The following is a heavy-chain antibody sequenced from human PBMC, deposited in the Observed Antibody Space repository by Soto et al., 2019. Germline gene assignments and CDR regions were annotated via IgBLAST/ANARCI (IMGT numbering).Heavy chain of an antibody. V-gene: IGHV4-39*01. CDR1: GGSISRSAYY. J-gene: IGHJ5*02. Sequence: QLQLQESGPGLVKPSETLSLTCTVSGGSISRSAYYWSWVRQPPGKGLEWIGSMSYSGSTYDNSSLRSRGASSMDTPKHQLSLRLTSVTTADTAVYYCSRRAPEGFDPWGQGTLVTVSS. CDR2: MSYSGST. CDR3: SRRAPEGFDP.